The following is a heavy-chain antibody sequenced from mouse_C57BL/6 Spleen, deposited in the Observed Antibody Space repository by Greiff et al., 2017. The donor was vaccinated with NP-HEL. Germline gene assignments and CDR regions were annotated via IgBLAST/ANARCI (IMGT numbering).Heavy chain of an antibody. D-gene: IGHD2-5*01. CDR1: GFSFNTYA. J-gene: IGHJ4*01. CDR3: VRHEDYYSNYGAMDY. Sequence: EVKVVESGGGLVQPKGSLKLSCAASGFSFNTYAMTWVRQAPGKGLDWVARIRSKSNNYATYYADSVKDRFTISRDDSESMLYLQMNNLKTEDTAMYYWVRHEDYYSNYGAMDYWGQGTSVTVSS. CDR2: IRSKSNNYAT. V-gene: IGHV10-1*01.